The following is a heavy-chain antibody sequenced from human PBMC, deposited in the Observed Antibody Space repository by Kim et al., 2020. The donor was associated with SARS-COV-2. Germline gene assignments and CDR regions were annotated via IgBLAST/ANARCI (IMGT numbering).Heavy chain of an antibody. CDR3: AKDSLGQNWELLVLFGWFDP. D-gene: IGHD1-26*01. Sequence: GGSLRLSCAASGFTFSSYAMSWVRQAPGKGLEWVSAISGSGGSTYYADSVKGRFTISRDNSKNTLYLQMNSLRAEDTAVYYCAKDSLGQNWELLVLFGWFDPWGQGTLVTVSS. CDR2: ISGSGGST. CDR1: GFTFSSYA. J-gene: IGHJ5*02. V-gene: IGHV3-23*01.